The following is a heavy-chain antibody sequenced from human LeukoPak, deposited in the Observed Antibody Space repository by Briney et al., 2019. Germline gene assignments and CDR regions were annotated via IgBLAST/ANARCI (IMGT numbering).Heavy chain of an antibody. V-gene: IGHV4-34*01. CDR1: GGSFSGYY. Sequence: PSETLSLTCAVYGGSFSGYYWSWIRQPPGKGLEWIGEINHSGSTNYNPSLKSRVTISVDTSKNQFSLKLSSVTAADTAVYYCARKGSYDFDYWGQGTLVTVSS. CDR2: INHSGST. J-gene: IGHJ4*02. CDR3: ARKGSYDFDY. D-gene: IGHD1-26*01.